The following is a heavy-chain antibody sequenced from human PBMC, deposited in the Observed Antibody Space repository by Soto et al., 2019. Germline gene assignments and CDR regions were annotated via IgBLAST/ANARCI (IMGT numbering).Heavy chain of an antibody. Sequence: PSETLSLTCAVYGGSFSGYYWSWIRQPPGKGLEWIGEINHSGSTNYNPSLKNRVTISVDTSKNQFSLRLDSVTAADTAVYYCGRVNWNYEVSYWGQGTLVSVSS. CDR1: GGSFSGYY. CDR3: GRVNWNYEVSY. V-gene: IGHV4-34*01. J-gene: IGHJ4*02. CDR2: INHSGST. D-gene: IGHD1-7*01.